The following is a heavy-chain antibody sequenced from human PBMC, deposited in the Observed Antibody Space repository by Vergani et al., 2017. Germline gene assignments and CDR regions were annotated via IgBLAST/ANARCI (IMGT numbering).Heavy chain of an antibody. V-gene: IGHV4-31*03. J-gene: IGHJ4*02. CDR1: GGSINSGGYY. CDR3: AREXEGITRVLGAAVF. Sequence: QVQLKESGPTLVKPSQTLTLTCTVSGGSINSGGYYWSWIRQHPGKGLEWIGYIYYSGSTYYNPSLKSRVTISVDTSKNQFSQKLSSVTAADTAVYYCAREXEGITRVLGAAVFWVQGTLVTVSS. D-gene: IGHD3-10*01. CDR2: IYYSGST.